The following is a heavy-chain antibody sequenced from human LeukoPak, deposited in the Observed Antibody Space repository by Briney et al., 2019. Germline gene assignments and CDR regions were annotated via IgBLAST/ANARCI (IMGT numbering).Heavy chain of an antibody. J-gene: IGHJ4*02. CDR1: GYSISSGYY. CDR3: ARHSRVSYHFDY. CDR2: IYHSGST. V-gene: IGHV4-38-2*01. Sequence: SETLSLTCAVSGYSISSGYYWGWIRQPPGKGLEWIGSIYHSGSTYYNPSLKSRVTISVDTSKNQFSLKLSSVTAADTAVYYCARHSRVSYHFDYWGQGTLVTVSS.